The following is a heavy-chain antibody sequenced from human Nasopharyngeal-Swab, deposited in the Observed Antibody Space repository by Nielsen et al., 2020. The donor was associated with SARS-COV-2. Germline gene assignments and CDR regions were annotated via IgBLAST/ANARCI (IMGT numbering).Heavy chain of an antibody. J-gene: IGHJ5*02. V-gene: IGHV3-48*02. D-gene: IGHD3-10*01. CDR3: ARIVSGYYGSGSLRRNWFDP. Sequence: GGSLRLSCAASGFTFSSYSMNWVRQAQGKGLEWVSYISSSSSTIYYADSVKGRFTISRDNAKNSLYLQMNSLRDEDTAVYYCARIVSGYYGSGSLRRNWFDPWGQGTLVTVSS. CDR1: GFTFSSYS. CDR2: ISSSSSTI.